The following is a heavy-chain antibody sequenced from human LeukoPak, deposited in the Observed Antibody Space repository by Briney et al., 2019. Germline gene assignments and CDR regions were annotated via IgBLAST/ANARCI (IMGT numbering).Heavy chain of an antibody. D-gene: IGHD4-17*01. CDR1: GDSVTSGGFY. CDR2: IFHSGST. Sequence: SQTLSLTCTVSGDSVTSGGFYWNWIRQFPGKGLEWIGYIFHSGSTYYNPSLKSRVTLEVDTSKNQFSLKLSSVTAADTAVYYCARDSGRYGDYDALDIWGQGTVVTVSS. CDR3: ARDSGRYGDYDALDI. V-gene: IGHV4-31*03. J-gene: IGHJ3*02.